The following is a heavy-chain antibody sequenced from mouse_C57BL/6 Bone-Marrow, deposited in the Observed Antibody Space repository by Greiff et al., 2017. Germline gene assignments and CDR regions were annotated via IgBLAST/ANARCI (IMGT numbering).Heavy chain of an antibody. CDR2: INPNNGGT. Sequence: EVQLQQSGPELVKPGASVKISCKASGYTFTDYYMNWVKQSHGKSLEWIGDINPNNGGTSYNQKFKGKATLTVDKSSSTAYMELRSLTSEDSAVYYCARDVHYWGQGTTLTVSS. CDR3: ARDVHY. V-gene: IGHV1-26*01. J-gene: IGHJ2*01. CDR1: GYTFTDYY.